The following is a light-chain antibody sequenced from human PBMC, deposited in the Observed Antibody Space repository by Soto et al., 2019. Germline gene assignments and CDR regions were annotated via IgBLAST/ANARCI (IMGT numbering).Light chain of an antibody. CDR1: QSISSY. Sequence: DIQMTQSPSSLSASVEDRVIIPCRASQSISSYLNWYQQKPGKAPKLLIYAASSLQSGVPSRFSGSGSGTDFTLTISSLQPEDFATHYCQQSYSTLRTFGQGTKVDIK. CDR2: AAS. CDR3: QQSYSTLRT. V-gene: IGKV1-39*01. J-gene: IGKJ1*01.